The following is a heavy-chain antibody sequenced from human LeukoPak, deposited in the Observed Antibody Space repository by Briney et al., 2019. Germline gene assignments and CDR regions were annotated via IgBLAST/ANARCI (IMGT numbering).Heavy chain of an antibody. CDR3: ARRRYAYPNNWFDP. J-gene: IGHJ5*02. Sequence: PSETLSLTCAVYGGSFSGYYWSWIRQPPGKGLEWIGEINHSGSTNYNPSLKSRVTISVDTSKNQFSLKLSSVTAADTAVYYCARRRYAYPNNWFDPWGQGTLVTVSS. D-gene: IGHD1-1*01. CDR2: INHSGST. V-gene: IGHV4-34*01. CDR1: GGSFSGYY.